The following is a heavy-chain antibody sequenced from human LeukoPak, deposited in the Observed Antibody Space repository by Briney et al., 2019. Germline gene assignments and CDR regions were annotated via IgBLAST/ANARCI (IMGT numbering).Heavy chain of an antibody. CDR2: INSDGSAT. CDR1: GFTFGSPW. D-gene: IGHD3-16*02. J-gene: IGHJ4*02. Sequence: GGSLRLSCAASGFTFGSPWMHWVRQAPGKGLVWVSRINSDGSATAYADSVEGRFTISRDNAENTLYLQMNSLRAEDTAVYYCARGTAGYHSSYFDYWGQGTLVTVSS. V-gene: IGHV3-74*01. CDR3: ARGTAGYHSSYFDY.